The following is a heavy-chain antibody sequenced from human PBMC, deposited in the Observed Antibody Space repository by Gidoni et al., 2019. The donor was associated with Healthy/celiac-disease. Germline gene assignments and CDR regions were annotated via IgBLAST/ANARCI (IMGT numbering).Heavy chain of an antibody. CDR1: GGTFSSYT. Sequence: HVQLVQSVAEVKKPGSSVKVSCKASGGTFSSYTISWVRQAPGQGLEWMGRIIPILGIANYAQKFQGRVTITADKSTSTAYMELSSLRSEDTAVYYCASSYYGSGSYYNAHDYWGQGTLVTVSS. CDR2: IIPILGIA. V-gene: IGHV1-69*02. J-gene: IGHJ4*02. CDR3: ASSYYGSGSYYNAHDY. D-gene: IGHD3-10*01.